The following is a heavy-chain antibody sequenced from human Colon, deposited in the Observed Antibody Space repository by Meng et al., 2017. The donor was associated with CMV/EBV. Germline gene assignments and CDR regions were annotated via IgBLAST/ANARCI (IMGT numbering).Heavy chain of an antibody. CDR3: ARAPGNYLSPYYFDF. J-gene: IGHJ4*02. Sequence: GESLKISCAASGFTFDDYGMSWVRQAPGKGLEWVSGINWNGGSTGYADSVKGRFTVSRDDAKNSLYLQMDSLRAEDTAVYYCARAPGNYLSPYYFDFWGQGTLVTVS. V-gene: IGHV3-20*04. D-gene: IGHD1-14*01. CDR2: INWNGGST. CDR1: GFTFDDYG.